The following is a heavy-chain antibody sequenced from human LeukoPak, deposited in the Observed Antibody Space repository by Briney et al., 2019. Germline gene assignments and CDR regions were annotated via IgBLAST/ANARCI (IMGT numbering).Heavy chain of an antibody. V-gene: IGHV4-59*01. CDR1: GASISSSY. CDR3: ARGCFDSRGYSNPSDL. J-gene: IGHJ4*02. Sequence: SETLSRTCTVSGASISSSYWSWIRQSPGKGLEWIGYIYYSGSTNYNPSLKSRVTMSIDTSKNQFSLRLSSVTAADTAVYYCARGCFDSRGYSNPSDLWGQGALVTVSS. D-gene: IGHD3-22*01. CDR2: IYYSGST.